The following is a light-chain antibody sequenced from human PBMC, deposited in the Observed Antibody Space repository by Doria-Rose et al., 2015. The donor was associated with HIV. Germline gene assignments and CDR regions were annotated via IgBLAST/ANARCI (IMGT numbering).Light chain of an antibody. CDR3: QQYYSYPPT. CDR1: QDISNY. CDR2: AAT. V-gene: IGKV1-8*01. Sequence: VTITCRASQDISNYFAWYQQQPGEAPKLLIYAATTLQSGVPSRFSSSGSGTDFTLTISYLQSEDFATYYCQQYYSYPPTFGQGTKVEVK. J-gene: IGKJ1*01.